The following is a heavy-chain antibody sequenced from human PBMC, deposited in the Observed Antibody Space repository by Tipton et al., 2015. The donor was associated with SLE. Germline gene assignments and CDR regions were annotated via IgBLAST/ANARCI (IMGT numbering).Heavy chain of an antibody. J-gene: IGHJ6*02. CDR1: GFNFSQYD. Sequence: SLRLSCVGSGFNFSQYDIQWVRQAPGKGLEWVSGFSLDSDRRDYADPVKGRFTVSRDYARNSLDLQMNRLRSDDTGVYYCGKDLVPGGLDVWGQGTTVTVS. D-gene: IGHD6-6*01. V-gene: IGHV3-9*01. CDR2: FSLDSDRR. CDR3: GKDLVPGGLDV.